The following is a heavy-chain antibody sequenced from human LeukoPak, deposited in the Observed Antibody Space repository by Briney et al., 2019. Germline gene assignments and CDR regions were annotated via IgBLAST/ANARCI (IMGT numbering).Heavy chain of an antibody. CDR2: ISSSSTYI. J-gene: IGHJ4*02. CDR3: AKVVVPAAMWDNYFDY. CDR1: GFTFSTYS. Sequence: PGGSLRLSCAASGFTFSTYSMNWVRQAPGKGLEWVSSISSSSTYIHYADSVKGRFTISRDNAKDSLYLQMNSLRVEDTAVYYCAKVVVPAAMWDNYFDYWGQGTLVTVSS. D-gene: IGHD2-2*01. V-gene: IGHV3-21*01.